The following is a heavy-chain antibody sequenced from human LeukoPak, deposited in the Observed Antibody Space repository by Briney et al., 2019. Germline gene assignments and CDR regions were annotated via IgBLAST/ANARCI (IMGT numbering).Heavy chain of an antibody. CDR3: ARELIVVVPAAILGYYYMDV. CDR2: IYTSGST. V-gene: IGHV4-4*07. J-gene: IGHJ6*03. Sequence: SETLSLTCTVTGGSISSYYWSWIRQPAGKGLEWIGRIYTSGSTNYNPSLKSRVAMSVDTSKNQFSLKLSSVTAADTAVYYCARELIVVVPAAILGYYYMDVWGKGTTVTVSS. D-gene: IGHD2-2*01. CDR1: GGSISSYY.